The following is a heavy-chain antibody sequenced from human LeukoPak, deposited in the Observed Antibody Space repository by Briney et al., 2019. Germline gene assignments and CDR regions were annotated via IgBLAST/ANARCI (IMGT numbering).Heavy chain of an antibody. CDR2: ISANNGDT. Sequence: ASVRVSCKASGYTFTSYGISWVRQAPGQGLEWMGWISANNGDTDYPPKLQDRVTMTTDTYTSTAYMELRSLRSDDTAMYYCARGLQGGDGYNPFDPWGQGTLVTVSS. CDR3: ARGLQGGDGYNPFDP. J-gene: IGHJ5*02. D-gene: IGHD5-24*01. CDR1: GYTFTSYG. V-gene: IGHV1-18*01.